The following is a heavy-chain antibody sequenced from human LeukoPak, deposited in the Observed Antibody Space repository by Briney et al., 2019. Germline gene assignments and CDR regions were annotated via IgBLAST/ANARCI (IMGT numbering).Heavy chain of an antibody. D-gene: IGHD4-17*01. CDR1: GFTVSSNY. CDR2: IYSGGST. V-gene: IGHV3-53*01. Sequence: GGSLRLSCAASGFTVSSNYMSWVRQAPGKGLEWVSVIYSGGSTYYADSVKGRFTISRDNSKNTLYLQMNSLRAEDTAVYYCARDRMTTVTTEGTYYYYGMDVRGQGTTVTVSS. J-gene: IGHJ6*02. CDR3: ARDRMTTVTTEGTYYYYGMDV.